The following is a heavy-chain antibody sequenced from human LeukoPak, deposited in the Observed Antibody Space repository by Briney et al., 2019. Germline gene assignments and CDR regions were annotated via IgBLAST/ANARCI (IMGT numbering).Heavy chain of an antibody. V-gene: IGHV4-39*01. CDR1: GGSISSSSYY. J-gene: IGHJ4*02. CDR3: ARTSGSRIRYYFDY. Sequence: PSETLSLTCTVSGGSISSSSYYWGWIRQPPGKGLERIGSIYYSGSAYYNPSLKSRVTISVDTSKNQFSLKLSSVTAADTAVYYCARTSGSRIRYYFDYWGQGTLVTVSS. CDR2: IYYSGSA. D-gene: IGHD1-26*01.